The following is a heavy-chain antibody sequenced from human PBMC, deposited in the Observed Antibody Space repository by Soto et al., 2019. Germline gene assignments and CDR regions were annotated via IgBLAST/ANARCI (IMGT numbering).Heavy chain of an antibody. Sequence: LSLPCTVSGGSISSYYWSWIRQPAGKGLEWIGRIYTSGSTNYNPSLKSRVTTSVDTSKNQFSLKLSSVTAADTAVYYCARDRGYSGYDWIYYYGMDVWGQGTTVTVSS. V-gene: IGHV4-4*07. CDR2: IYTSGST. CDR1: GGSISSYY. J-gene: IGHJ6*02. D-gene: IGHD5-12*01. CDR3: ARDRGYSGYDWIYYYGMDV.